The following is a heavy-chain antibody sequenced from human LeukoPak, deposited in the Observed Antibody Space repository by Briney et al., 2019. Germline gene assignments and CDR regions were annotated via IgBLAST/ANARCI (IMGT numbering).Heavy chain of an antibody. V-gene: IGHV3-23*01. J-gene: IGHJ4*02. CDR3: ARDRGRIMISFGGGYYIDY. CDR1: GFTFAGHA. CDR2: ITSTVGNT. Sequence: GGSLRLSCAASGFTFAGHAMIWVRQAPGGGLEWVSSITSTVGNTYYADSVKGRFTISRDNSKNTLYLQMNSLRAEDTAVYYCARDRGRIMISFGGGYYIDYWGQGILVTVSS. D-gene: IGHD3-16*01.